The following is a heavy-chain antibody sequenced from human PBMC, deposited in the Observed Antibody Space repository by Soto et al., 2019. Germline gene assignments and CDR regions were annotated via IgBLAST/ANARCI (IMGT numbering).Heavy chain of an antibody. D-gene: IGHD2-15*01. V-gene: IGHV4-59*01. J-gene: IGHJ5*02. Sequence: QVQLQQSGPGLVRPSETLSLSCTVSVGSITNYYWSWIRQSPGKRLEWIGNIYSSGSTNYNPSLNSRVTMSVDTSKNQISLKLSSVTTADTAIYYCARAFCTGNSCYSVDPWCQGTLVTVSS. CDR3: ARAFCTGNSCYSVDP. CDR1: VGSITNYY. CDR2: IYSSGST.